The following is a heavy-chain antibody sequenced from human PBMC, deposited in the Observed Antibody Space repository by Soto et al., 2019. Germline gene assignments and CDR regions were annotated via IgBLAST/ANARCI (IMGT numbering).Heavy chain of an antibody. Sequence: EVVLLQSGGDLVQPGGSLRLSCAASGFTFSDYAMTWVRQAPGKGLEWVSDISDGDGDTHYADSVRGRFVISRDNSKNTLFLEMNSLRAGDAAVYYCAKGRTYFDFWGQGSLVTVSS. J-gene: IGHJ4*02. CDR3: AKGRTYFDF. CDR1: GFTFSDYA. V-gene: IGHV3-23*01. CDR2: ISDGDGDT.